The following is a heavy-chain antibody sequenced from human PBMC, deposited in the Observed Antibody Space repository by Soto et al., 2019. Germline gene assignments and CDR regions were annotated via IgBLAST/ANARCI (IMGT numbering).Heavy chain of an antibody. CDR2: IIPIFGTA. J-gene: IGHJ6*03. V-gene: IGHV1-69*13. CDR3: ASCSAPYYYYYYMDV. D-gene: IGHD6-19*01. Sequence: RASVKVSCQASGYTFTSYGISWGRQAPGQGLEWMGRIIPIFGTANYAQKFQGRVTITADESTSTAYMELSSLRSEDTAVYYCASCSAPYYYYYYMDVWGKGTTVTVSS. CDR1: GYTFTSYG.